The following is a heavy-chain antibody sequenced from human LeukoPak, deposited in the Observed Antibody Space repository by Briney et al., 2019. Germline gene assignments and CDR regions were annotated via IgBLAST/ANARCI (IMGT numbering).Heavy chain of an antibody. CDR1: GYTFTSYD. CDR2: MNPNSGNT. Sequence: ASVKVSCKASGYTFTSYDTNWVRQATGQGLEWMGWMNPNSGNTGYAQKFQGRVTMTRNTSISTAYMELSSLRSEDTAVYYCVGVYSSGWYYFDYWGQGTLVTVSS. D-gene: IGHD6-19*01. CDR3: VGVYSSGWYYFDY. J-gene: IGHJ4*02. V-gene: IGHV1-8*01.